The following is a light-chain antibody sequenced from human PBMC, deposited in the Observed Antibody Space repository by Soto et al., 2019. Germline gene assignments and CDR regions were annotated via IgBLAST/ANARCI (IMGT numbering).Light chain of an antibody. J-gene: IGLJ2*01. V-gene: IGLV2-23*01. CDR3: CSYARSSTKI. Sequence: QSALTQPASVSGSPGQSITISCTGTSSDVGSYNLVSWYQQHPGKAPKLMIYEGIKRPSGVSNRFSGSKSGNTASLTISGLQAEDEADYFCCSYARSSTKIFGGGTKVTVL. CDR1: SSDVGSYNL. CDR2: EGI.